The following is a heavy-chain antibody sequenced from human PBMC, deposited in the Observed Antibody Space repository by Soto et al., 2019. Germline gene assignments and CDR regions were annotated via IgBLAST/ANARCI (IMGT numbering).Heavy chain of an antibody. V-gene: IGHV3-33*08. J-gene: IGHJ3*02. CDR3: ARDRLIDDYGGDAFDI. Sequence: GGSLRLSCAASGFTFSSYGMHWVRQAAGKGLEWVAVIWYDGSNKYYADSVKGRFTISRDNSKNTLYLQMNSLRAEDTAVYYCARDRLIDDYGGDAFDIWGQGTMVTVSS. CDR2: IWYDGSNK. D-gene: IGHD4-17*01. CDR1: GFTFSSYG.